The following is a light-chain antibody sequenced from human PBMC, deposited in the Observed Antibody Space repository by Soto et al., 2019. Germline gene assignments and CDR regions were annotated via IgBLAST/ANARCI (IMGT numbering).Light chain of an antibody. J-gene: IGKJ5*01. CDR2: GAS. Sequence: THWPCSLYLSQGDTATLSCRASQSVSRSYLGWYQQKPGQAPRLLMYGASIRAAGVPDRFSGSGFGTDFTLTISSLEPEDAAAYYCHQRSKGTPLTFGQGTRLEIK. CDR3: HQRSKGTPLT. CDR1: QSVSRSY. V-gene: IGKV3D-20*02.